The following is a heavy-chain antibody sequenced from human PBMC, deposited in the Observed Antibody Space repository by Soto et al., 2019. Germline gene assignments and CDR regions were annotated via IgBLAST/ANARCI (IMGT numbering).Heavy chain of an antibody. V-gene: IGHV4-34*01. CDR3: ARKPIYHFFAGYYSVDY. D-gene: IGHD3-9*01. CDR1: GGSFSDYY. Sequence: QVQLRQWGAGLLKPSETLSLTCAVFGGSFSDYYWTWIRQPPGKGLEWIGEINHSGTTSYNPSLKIPLTTAVDTSNNQFSLKLSSVTAADTAVYYCARKPIYHFFAGYYSVDYWGQGTLVTVSS. CDR2: INHSGTT. J-gene: IGHJ4*02.